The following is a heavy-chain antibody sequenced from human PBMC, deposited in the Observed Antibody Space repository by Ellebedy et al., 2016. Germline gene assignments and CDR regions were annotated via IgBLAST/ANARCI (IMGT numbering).Heavy chain of an antibody. D-gene: IGHD1-26*01. CDR3: ARVERGGSRSPPYHFYYYMDV. V-gene: IGHV4-4*07. CDR1: GGSITNYY. CDR2: IYATWSV. J-gene: IGHJ6*03. Sequence: SETLSLTXSVSGGSITNYYWTWIRQAADKGVEWLGRIYATWSVNYNSAFQSRVTMSVDTSKNQFSLTLRSVTAADAAVYYCARVERGGSRSPPYHFYYYMDVWGEGITVTVSS.